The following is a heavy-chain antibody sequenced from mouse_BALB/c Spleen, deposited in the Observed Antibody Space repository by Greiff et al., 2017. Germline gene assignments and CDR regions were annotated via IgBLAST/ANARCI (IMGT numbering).Heavy chain of an antibody. J-gene: IGHJ1*01. CDR1: GFTFSSYG. CDR3: ARDLRSRYFDV. V-gene: IGHV5-6-3*01. Sequence: DVQLVESGGGLVQPGGSLKLSCAASGFTFSSYGMSWVRQTPDKRLELVATINSNGGSTYYPDSVKGRFTISRDNAKNTLYLQMSSLKSEDTAMYYCARDLRSRYFDVWGAGTTVTVSS. CDR2: INSNGGST.